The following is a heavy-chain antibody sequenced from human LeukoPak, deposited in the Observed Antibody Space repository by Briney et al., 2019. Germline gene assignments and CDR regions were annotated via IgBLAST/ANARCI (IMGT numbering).Heavy chain of an antibody. Sequence: PSETLSLTCTVSGGSISSGGYYWSWIRQHPGKGLERIGYIYYSGSTYYNPSLKSRVTISVDASKNQFSLKLSSVTAADTAVYYCARRAVAAVGWFDPWGQGTLVTVSS. CDR2: IYYSGST. V-gene: IGHV4-31*03. J-gene: IGHJ5*02. D-gene: IGHD6-19*01. CDR1: GGSISSGGYY. CDR3: ARRAVAAVGWFDP.